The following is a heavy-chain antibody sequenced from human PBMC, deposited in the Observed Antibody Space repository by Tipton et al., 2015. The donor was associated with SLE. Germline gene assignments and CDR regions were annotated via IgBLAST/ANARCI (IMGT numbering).Heavy chain of an antibody. CDR2: VSHTATA. Sequence: TLSLTCGVSGYSIRSDHYWDWIRQPPGKGLEWIGSVSHTATADYNPSLTRRVTISIDTSKNQFSLKLSSVTAADTAVYYCARGLGGIDYGDDGDHWGQGTLVTVSS. V-gene: IGHV4-38-2*01. CDR3: ARGLGGIDYGDDGDH. CDR1: GYSIRSDHY. D-gene: IGHD4-17*01. J-gene: IGHJ4*02.